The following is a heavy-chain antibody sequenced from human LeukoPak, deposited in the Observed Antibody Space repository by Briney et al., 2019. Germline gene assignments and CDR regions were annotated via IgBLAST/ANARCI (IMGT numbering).Heavy chain of an antibody. CDR2: INPNSGGT. V-gene: IGHV1-2*02. CDR3: AGGPGGWYGSYWFDP. J-gene: IGHJ5*02. D-gene: IGHD6-19*01. CDR1: GYTFTGYY. Sequence: ASVKVSCKASGYTFTGYYMHWVRQAPGQGLEWMGWINPNSGGTNYAQKFQGRVTMTRDTSISTAYMELSRLRSDDTAVYYCAGGPGGWYGSYWFDPWGQGTLVTVSS.